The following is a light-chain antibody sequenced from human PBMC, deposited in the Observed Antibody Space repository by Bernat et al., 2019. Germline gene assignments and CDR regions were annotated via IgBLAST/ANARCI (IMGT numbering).Light chain of an antibody. CDR2: GAS. V-gene: IGKV3-20*01. CDR1: QSVSSSY. Sequence: EIVLTQSPGTLSLSPGERATLSCRASQSVSSSYLAWYQQKPGQAPRLLIYGASSRATGIPDRFSGSGSGTDFTLTISRLEPEDFAVYYCQQYVSSLTFGGETKVEIK. J-gene: IGKJ4*01. CDR3: QQYVSSLT.